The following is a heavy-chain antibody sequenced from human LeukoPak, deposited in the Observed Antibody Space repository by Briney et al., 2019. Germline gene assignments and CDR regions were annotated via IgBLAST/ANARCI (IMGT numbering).Heavy chain of an antibody. D-gene: IGHD6-13*01. Sequence: GGSLRLSCAASGFTFSSYSMNWVRQAPGKGLEWVSSISSSSSYIYYADSVKGRFTISRDNAKNSLYLQMNSLRAEDTAVYYCARYKVRGLAAAGTNYCYGMDVWGQGTTVTVSS. V-gene: IGHV3-21*01. CDR2: ISSSSSYI. J-gene: IGHJ6*02. CDR1: GFTFSSYS. CDR3: ARYKVRGLAAAGTNYCYGMDV.